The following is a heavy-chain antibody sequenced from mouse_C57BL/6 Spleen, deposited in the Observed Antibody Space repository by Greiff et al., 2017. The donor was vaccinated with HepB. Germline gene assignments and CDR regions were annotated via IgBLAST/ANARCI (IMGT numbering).Heavy chain of an antibody. CDR3: AREGSNYVFAY. J-gene: IGHJ3*01. CDR2: ISYDGSN. D-gene: IGHD2-5*01. Sequence: EVKLVESGPGLVKPSQSLSLTCSVTGYSITSGYYWNWIRQFPGNKLEWMGYISYDGSNNYNPSLKNRISITRDTSKNQFFLKLNSVTTEDTATYYCAREGSNYVFAYWGQGTLVTVSA. CDR1: GYSITSGYY. V-gene: IGHV3-6*01.